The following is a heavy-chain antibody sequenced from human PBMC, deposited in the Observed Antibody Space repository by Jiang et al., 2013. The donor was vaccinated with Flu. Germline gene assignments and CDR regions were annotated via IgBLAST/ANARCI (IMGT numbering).Heavy chain of an antibody. CDR2: IYPGDSDT. CDR1: GYSFTSYW. J-gene: IGHJ4*02. CDR3: ARVNHYYYDSSGYYLDY. V-gene: IGHV5-51*01. Sequence: GAEVKKPGESLKISCKGSGYSFTSYWIGWVRQMPGKGLEWMGIIYPGDSDTRYSPSLPRPGHHLSRQVHQHRYLQWNSLKASDTAMYYCARVNHYYYDSSGYYLDYWGQGTLVTVSS. D-gene: IGHD3-22*01.